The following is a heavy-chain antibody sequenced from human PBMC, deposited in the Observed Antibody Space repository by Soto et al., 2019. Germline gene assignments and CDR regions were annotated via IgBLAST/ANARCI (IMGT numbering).Heavy chain of an antibody. J-gene: IGHJ4*02. D-gene: IGHD2-2*01. V-gene: IGHV4-59*01. CDR3: ARAGRSSCKTVFDY. CDR1: GGSISGYY. CDR2: ISYSGSP. Sequence: SETLSLTCTVSGGSISGYYSSWIRQPPGKGLEWIGYISYSGSPNYNPSLKSRVTISVDTSQNQFSLKLSSVTAADTAVYYCARAGRSSCKTVFDYWGQGNLVTVSS.